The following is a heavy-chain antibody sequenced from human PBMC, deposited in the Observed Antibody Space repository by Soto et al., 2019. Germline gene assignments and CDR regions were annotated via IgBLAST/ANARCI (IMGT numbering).Heavy chain of an antibody. CDR1: GITYRSYV. CDR3: AKDFDVNYVGFYGMDV. CDR2: IWYDGSLQ. V-gene: IGHV3-33*06. Sequence: QPGGSLRLSCTVSGITYRSYVMHRVRQSPGKVLEWVAVIWYDGSLQYYADSVKGRFTISRDNSKDTLYLQMNSLTVEDTAVYFCAKDFDVNYVGFYGMDVWGQGTTATVSS. D-gene: IGHD1-7*01. J-gene: IGHJ6*02.